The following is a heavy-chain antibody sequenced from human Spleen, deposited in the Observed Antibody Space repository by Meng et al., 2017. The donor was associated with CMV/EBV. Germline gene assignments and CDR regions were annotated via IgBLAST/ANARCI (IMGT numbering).Heavy chain of an antibody. CDR3: ATEREYYYGMDV. D-gene: IGHD5-24*01. CDR2: VYHSGST. V-gene: IGHV4-59*11. J-gene: IGHJ6*02. Sequence: SETLSLTCTVSGDSIRNHYWAWIRQSPGKGLEWIGYVYHSGSTDYNPSLKSRVTISVDTSKNQFSLKVNSVTAADTAVYYCATEREYYYGMDVWGQGTTVTVSS. CDR1: GDSIRNHY.